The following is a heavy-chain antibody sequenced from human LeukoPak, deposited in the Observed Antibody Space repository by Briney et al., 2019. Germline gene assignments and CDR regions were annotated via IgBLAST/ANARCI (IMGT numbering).Heavy chain of an antibody. D-gene: IGHD1-1*01. CDR2: IYYTGST. Sequence: SETLSLTCTVSRGSISTYYWTWIRQPPGKGLEWIGYIYYTGSTNYNPSLESRVTISVDTSKNQFSLKLRSVTAADTAVYYCARGGTLRHDFDIWGQGTMVTVSS. CDR3: ARGGTLRHDFDI. CDR1: RGSISTYY. J-gene: IGHJ3*02. V-gene: IGHV4-59*01.